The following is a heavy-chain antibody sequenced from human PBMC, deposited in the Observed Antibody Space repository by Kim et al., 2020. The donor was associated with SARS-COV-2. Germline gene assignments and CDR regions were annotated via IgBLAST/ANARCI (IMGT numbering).Heavy chain of an antibody. Sequence: SETLSLTCTVSGGSISSYYWSWIRQPPGKGLEWIGYIYYSGSTNYNPSLKSRVTISVDTSKNQFSLKLSSVTAADTAVYYCARVPFEDYVWGSYRYTGESAFDIWGQGTMVTVSS. D-gene: IGHD3-16*02. V-gene: IGHV4-59*01. J-gene: IGHJ3*02. CDR2: IYYSGST. CDR1: GGSISSYY. CDR3: ARVPFEDYVWGSYRYTGESAFDI.